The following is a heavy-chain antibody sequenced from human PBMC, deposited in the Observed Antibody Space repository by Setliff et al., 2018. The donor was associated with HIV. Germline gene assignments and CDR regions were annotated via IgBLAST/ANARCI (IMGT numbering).Heavy chain of an antibody. V-gene: IGHV4-31*03. Sequence: PSETLSLTCTVSGGSISSGGYYWGWIRQHPGKGLEWIGYIYYSGSTYYNPSLKSRVTMSVDTSKNQFSLKLSSVTAADTAVYYCARARGLLPYYYLDVWGKGTTVTVSS. D-gene: IGHD3-10*01. CDR2: IYYSGST. CDR3: ARARGLLPYYYLDV. CDR1: GGSISSGGYY. J-gene: IGHJ6*03.